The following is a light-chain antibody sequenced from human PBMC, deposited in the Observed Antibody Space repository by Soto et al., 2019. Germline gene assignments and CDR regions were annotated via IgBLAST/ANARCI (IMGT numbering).Light chain of an antibody. J-gene: IGKJ2*01. Sequence: EIVLTQSPGTLSLSPGERATLSCRASQSVSSSYLAWYQHKPGQAPRLLIYGTSSRATGIPDRFSGSGSGTDFTLTISRLEPEDFEVYYCQQYGSSYTFGQGTKLEIK. CDR1: QSVSSSY. CDR2: GTS. CDR3: QQYGSSYT. V-gene: IGKV3-20*01.